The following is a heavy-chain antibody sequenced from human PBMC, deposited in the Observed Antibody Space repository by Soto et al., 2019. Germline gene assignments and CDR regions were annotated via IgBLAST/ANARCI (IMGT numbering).Heavy chain of an antibody. CDR1: GYTFTSYY. Sequence: ASVKVSFKASGYTFTSYYMHWLRQAPGQGLEWMGIINPSGGSTSYAQKFQGRVTMTRDTSTSTVYMELSSLRSEDTAVYYCARENKVEMATITALAEYFQHWGQGTLVTVSS. CDR3: ARENKVEMATITALAEYFQH. CDR2: INPSGGST. V-gene: IGHV1-46*01. D-gene: IGHD5-12*01. J-gene: IGHJ1*01.